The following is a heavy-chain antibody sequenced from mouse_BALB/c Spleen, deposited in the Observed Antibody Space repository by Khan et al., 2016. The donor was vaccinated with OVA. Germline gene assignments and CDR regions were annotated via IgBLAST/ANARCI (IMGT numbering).Heavy chain of an antibody. V-gene: IGHV3-2*02. CDR1: GYSITSDYA. Sequence: EVQLQESGPGLVKPSQSLSLTCTVTGYSITSDYAWNWIRQFPGNKLEWLGYISYSGNTKYNPSLKSRISVTRDTSKNQFFLQLNSVTTEDTATYYCARVHGGDFDYWSQGTTLTVSS. CDR3: ARVHGGDFDY. CDR2: ISYSGNT. J-gene: IGHJ2*01.